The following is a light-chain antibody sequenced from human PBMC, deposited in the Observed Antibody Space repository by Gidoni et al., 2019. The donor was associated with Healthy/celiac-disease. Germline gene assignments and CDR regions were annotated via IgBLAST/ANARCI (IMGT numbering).Light chain of an antibody. CDR3: QQYYSTPYS. CDR1: QSVLYSSNNKNY. CDR2: WAS. J-gene: IGKJ2*03. Sequence: DIVMTHSPDSLAVSLGERATINCKSSQSVLYSSNNKNYLAWYQQKPGQPPKLLIYWASTRESGVPDRFSGSGSGTDFTLNISSLQAEDVAVYYCQQYYSTPYSFGQGTKLEIK. V-gene: IGKV4-1*01.